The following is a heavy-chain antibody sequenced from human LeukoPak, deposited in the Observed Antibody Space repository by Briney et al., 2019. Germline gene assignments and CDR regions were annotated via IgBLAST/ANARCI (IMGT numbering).Heavy chain of an antibody. D-gene: IGHD3-9*01. J-gene: IGHJ4*02. CDR3: AKDRLTEDILTGYYY. V-gene: IGHV3-30*02. CDR1: GFTFSSYG. CDR2: IRYDGSNK. Sequence: GGSLRLSCAASGFTFSSYGMHWVRQAPGKGLEWVAFIRYDGSNKYYADFVKGRFTISRDNSKNTLYLQMNSLRAEDTAVYYCAKDRLTEDILTGYYYWGQGTLVTVSS.